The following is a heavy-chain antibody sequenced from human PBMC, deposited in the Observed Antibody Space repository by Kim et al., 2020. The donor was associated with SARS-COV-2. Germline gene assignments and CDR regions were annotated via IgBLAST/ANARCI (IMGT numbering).Heavy chain of an antibody. CDR1: GFTFSSYA. J-gene: IGHJ6*02. CDR3: ANFGHQSSRLQYFWSGQSYYYYGMDV. CDR2: ISGSGGST. D-gene: IGHD3-3*01. V-gene: IGHV3-23*01. Sequence: GGSLRLSCAASGFTFSSYAMSWVRQAPGKGLEWVSAISGSGGSTYYADSVKGRFTISRDNSKNTLYLQMNSLRAEDTAVYYCANFGHQSSRLQYFWSGQSYYYYGMDVWGQGTTVTVSS.